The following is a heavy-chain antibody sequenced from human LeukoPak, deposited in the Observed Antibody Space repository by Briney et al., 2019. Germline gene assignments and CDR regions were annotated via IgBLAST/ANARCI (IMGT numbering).Heavy chain of an antibody. V-gene: IGHV3-21*01. J-gene: IGHJ3*02. CDR2: ISSSSSYI. Sequence: GGSLRLSCAASGFTFSSYSINWVRQAPGKGPEWVSSISSSSSYIYYADSVKGRFTISRDNAKNSLYLHMHSLRPEDPALYYCARWAKGDAFDICDQGTMVTVSS. CDR3: ARWAKGDAFDI. CDR1: GFTFSSYS.